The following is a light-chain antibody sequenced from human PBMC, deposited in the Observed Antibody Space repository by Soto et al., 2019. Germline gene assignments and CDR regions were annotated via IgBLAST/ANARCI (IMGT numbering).Light chain of an antibody. CDR3: QQYNNWPIT. CDR1: QNVNSN. J-gene: IGKJ5*01. V-gene: IGKV3-15*01. Sequence: EVVLTQSPATLSVSPAERAIVSCRASQNVNSNLAWYQQKPGQAPRLLMYGASTRATDIPARFSGSGSGTEFTLTINSLQSEDYAVYYCQQYNNWPITFGQGTRLEIK. CDR2: GAS.